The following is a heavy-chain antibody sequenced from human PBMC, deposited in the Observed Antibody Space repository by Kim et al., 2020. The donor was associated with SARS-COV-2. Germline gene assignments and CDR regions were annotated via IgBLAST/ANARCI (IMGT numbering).Heavy chain of an antibody. Sequence: GGSLRLSCAASGFTFSSYALHWVRQAPGKGLEWVAIISYDGINKYYADSVKGRFTISRDNSKNTLSLQMNSLRAEDTAVYYCARSPNGSSTICSPHAEYVQHWGQGSL. D-gene: IGHD2-2*01. J-gene: IGHJ1*01. CDR2: ISYDGINK. V-gene: IGHV3-30-3*01. CDR3: ARSPNGSSTICSPHAEYVQH. CDR1: GFTFSSYA.